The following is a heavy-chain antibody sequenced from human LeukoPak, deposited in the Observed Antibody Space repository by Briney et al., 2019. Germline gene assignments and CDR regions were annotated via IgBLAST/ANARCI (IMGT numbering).Heavy chain of an antibody. D-gene: IGHD4/OR15-4a*01. CDR2: IHYSGST. CDR1: GVSISTDY. CDR3: ARDAGATAY. Sequence: SETLSLTCTVSGVSISTDYWTWVRQPPGKRLGWIGYIHYSGSTSYNPSLKSRVTISLDTSKNQFSLKLTSVTSADTAVYYCARDAGATAYWGQGALVTVSS. V-gene: IGHV4-59*01. J-gene: IGHJ4*02.